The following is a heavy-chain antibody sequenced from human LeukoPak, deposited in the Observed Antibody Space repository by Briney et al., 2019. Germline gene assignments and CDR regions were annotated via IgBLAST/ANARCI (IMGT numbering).Heavy chain of an antibody. CDR2: FFPGDSDT. V-gene: IGHV5-51*01. CDR1: GYSFTNYW. J-gene: IGHJ4*02. CDR3: VRRTSRGWRVFDY. D-gene: IGHD6-19*01. Sequence: GESLKISCKGSGYSFTNYWIGWVRQVPGKGLGWMAIFFPGDSDTRYSPSFQGQSTTSADNSITTAYLQWRSRETSTSPYYYCVRRTSRGWRVFDYRGQGNLVTVSS.